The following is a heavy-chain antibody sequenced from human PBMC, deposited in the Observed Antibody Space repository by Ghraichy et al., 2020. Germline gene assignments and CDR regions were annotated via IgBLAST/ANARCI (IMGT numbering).Heavy chain of an antibody. Sequence: SVKVSCKASGGTFSSYAISWVRQAPGQGLEWMGGIIPIFGIANYAQKFQGRVTITADKSTSTAYMELSSLRSEDTAVYYCARGARVNYYDSSGYLGAFDIWGQGTMVTVSS. CDR2: IIPIFGIA. CDR1: GGTFSSYA. J-gene: IGHJ3*02. CDR3: ARGARVNYYDSSGYLGAFDI. V-gene: IGHV1-69*10. D-gene: IGHD3-22*01.